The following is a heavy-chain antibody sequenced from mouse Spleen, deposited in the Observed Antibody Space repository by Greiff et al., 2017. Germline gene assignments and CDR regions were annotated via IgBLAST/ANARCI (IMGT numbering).Heavy chain of an antibody. V-gene: IGHV1-15*01. CDR3: TRFSFAY. CDR2: IDPETGGT. D-gene: IGHD6-2*01. J-gene: IGHJ3*01. CDR1: GYTFTDYE. Sequence: QVHVKQSGAELVRPGASVTLSCKASGYTFTDYEMHWVKQTPVHGLEWIGAIDPETGGTAYNQKFKGKAILTADKSSSTAYMELRSLTSEDSAVYYCTRFSFAYWGQGTLVTVSA.